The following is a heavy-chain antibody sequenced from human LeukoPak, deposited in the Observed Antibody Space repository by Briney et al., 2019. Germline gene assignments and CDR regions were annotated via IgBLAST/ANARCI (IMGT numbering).Heavy chain of an antibody. CDR3: ARVVDEHQLQTGWFDP. Sequence: PSETLSLTCTVSGGSISSSSYYWSWIRQPPGKGLEWIGYIYYSGSTKYNPSLKSRVTVSVDTSKNQLSLKLISVTAADTAVYYCARVVDEHQLQTGWFDPWGQGTLVTVSS. V-gene: IGHV4-61*05. J-gene: IGHJ5*02. D-gene: IGHD6-13*01. CDR2: IYYSGST. CDR1: GGSISSSSYY.